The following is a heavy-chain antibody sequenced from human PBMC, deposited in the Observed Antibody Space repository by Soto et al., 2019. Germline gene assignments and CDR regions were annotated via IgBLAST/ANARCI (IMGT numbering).Heavy chain of an antibody. CDR1: GITFRSRA. V-gene: IGHV3-23*01. D-gene: IGHD1-26*01. CDR2: ISGSGGST. CDR3: ATYSGNYERYGVYYGMDV. Sequence: GGSLRLSCVASGITFRSRAMSWVRQAPGKGLEWVSSISGSGGSTYYADSVKGRFTISRDNSKNTLYLQMNSLRAEDTAVYYCATYSGNYERYGVYYGMDVWGQGTTVTVSS. J-gene: IGHJ6*02.